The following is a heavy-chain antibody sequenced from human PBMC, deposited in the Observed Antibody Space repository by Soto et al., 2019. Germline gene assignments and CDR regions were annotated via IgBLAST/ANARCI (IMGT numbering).Heavy chain of an antibody. CDR2: IIPIFGTA. J-gene: IGHJ4*02. CDR3: ASYTGEYYFDY. Sequence: ASVKVSCKASGGTFSSYAISWVRQAPGQGLEWMGGIIPIFGTANYAQKFQGRVTITADKSTSTAYMELSSLRSEDTAVYYCASYTGEYYFDYWGQGTLVTVSS. D-gene: IGHD3-10*01. V-gene: IGHV1-69*06. CDR1: GGTFSSYA.